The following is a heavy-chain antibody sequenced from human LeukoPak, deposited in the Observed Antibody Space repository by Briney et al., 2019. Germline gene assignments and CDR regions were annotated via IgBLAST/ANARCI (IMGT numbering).Heavy chain of an antibody. CDR2: IHYSGSP. D-gene: IGHD6-13*01. CDR3: ARDPSYSSSFDGFDP. V-gene: IGHV4-59*01. Sequence: SETLSLTCTVSGGSISSYYWSWIRQPPGKGLEWIGSIHYSGSPNYNPSLKSRVAISVDTSKNQFSLKLSSVTAADTAVYYCARDPSYSSSFDGFDPWGQGTLVTVSS. J-gene: IGHJ5*02. CDR1: GGSISSYY.